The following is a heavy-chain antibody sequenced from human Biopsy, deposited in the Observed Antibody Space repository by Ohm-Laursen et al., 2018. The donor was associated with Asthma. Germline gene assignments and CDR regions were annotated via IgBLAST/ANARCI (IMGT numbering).Heavy chain of an antibody. CDR3: ARKAGSCISRTCYSLDF. V-gene: IGHV1-69*13. J-gene: IGHJ4*02. D-gene: IGHD2-2*01. CDR1: GGTFNTYV. CDR2: INSVFGTT. Sequence: SVKVSCKPLGGTFNTYVIGWVRQAPGQGLGWMGWINSVFGTTTYPQKFQDRVTITADDSTSTVYMELSRLRSEDTAVYYCARKAGSCISRTCYSLDFWGQGTLVTVSS.